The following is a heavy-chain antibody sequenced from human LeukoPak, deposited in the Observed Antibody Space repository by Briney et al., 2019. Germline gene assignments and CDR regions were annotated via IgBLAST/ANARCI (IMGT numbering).Heavy chain of an antibody. J-gene: IGHJ5*02. CDR3: ARQILHYYGSGSYRSWFDP. CDR2: IYHSGST. Sequence: SETLSLTCTVSGYSISSGYFWGWIRQPPGKGLEWIGTIYHSGSTYYNASLKSRVTISVDTSKNQFSLKLSSVTAADTAVYYCARQILHYYGSGSYRSWFDPWGQGTLVTVSS. D-gene: IGHD3-10*01. CDR1: GYSISSGYF. V-gene: IGHV4-38-2*02.